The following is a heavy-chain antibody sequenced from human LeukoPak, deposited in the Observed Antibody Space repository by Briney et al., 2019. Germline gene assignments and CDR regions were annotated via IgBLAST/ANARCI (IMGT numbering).Heavy chain of an antibody. D-gene: IGHD6-13*01. CDR1: GYTFTSYG. CDR3: ARDEYASSWYYFDY. J-gene: IGHJ4*02. Sequence: ASVKVSCKASGYTFTSYGISWVRQAPGQGLEWMGWISAYNGNTNYAQKLQGRVTMTTDTSTGAAYMELRSLRSDDTAVYYCARDEYASSWYYFDYWGQGTPVTVSS. CDR2: ISAYNGNT. V-gene: IGHV1-18*01.